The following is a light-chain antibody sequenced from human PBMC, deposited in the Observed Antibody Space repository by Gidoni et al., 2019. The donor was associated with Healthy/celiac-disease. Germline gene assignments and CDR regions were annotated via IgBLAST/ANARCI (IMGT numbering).Light chain of an antibody. J-gene: IGKJ4*01. CDR3: QQLNSYPLT. CDR2: AAS. Sequence: TQLTQSPSFLSASVGARVTITCRASQGISSYLAWYQQKPGKAPKLLIDAASTLQSGVPSRFSGSGAGTEFTLTISSLQPEDFATYYCQQLNSYPLTFGGGTKVEIK. CDR1: QGISSY. V-gene: IGKV1-9*01.